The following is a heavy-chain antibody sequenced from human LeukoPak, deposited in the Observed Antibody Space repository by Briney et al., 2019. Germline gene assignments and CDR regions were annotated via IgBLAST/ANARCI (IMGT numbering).Heavy chain of an antibody. CDR2: IIPILGTA. CDR3: ARAPDDYYDSSGTWEY. D-gene: IGHD3-22*01. CDR1: GGTFSIYG. Sequence: SVTVSCKASGGTFSIYGISWVRQAPGQGLEWMGGIIPILGTADYAQKFQGRVTITTDESASTAYMDLSSLGSEDTAVYYCARAPDDYYDSSGTWEYWGQGTLVTVSS. J-gene: IGHJ4*02. V-gene: IGHV1-69*05.